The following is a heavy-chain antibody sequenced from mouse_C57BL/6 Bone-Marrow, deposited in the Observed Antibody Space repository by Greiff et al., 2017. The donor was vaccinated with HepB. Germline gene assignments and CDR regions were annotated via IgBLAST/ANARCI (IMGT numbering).Heavy chain of an antibody. Sequence: QVQLKQSGPELVKPGASVKISCKASGYAFSSSWMNWVKQRPGKGLEWIGRIYPGDGDTNYNGKFKGKATLTADKSSSTSYMQLSSLTSEDSAVYFCARSEGYSNWVLMDYWGQGTSVTVSS. CDR3: ARSEGYSNWVLMDY. J-gene: IGHJ4*01. CDR1: GYAFSSSW. D-gene: IGHD2-5*01. V-gene: IGHV1-82*01. CDR2: IYPGDGDT.